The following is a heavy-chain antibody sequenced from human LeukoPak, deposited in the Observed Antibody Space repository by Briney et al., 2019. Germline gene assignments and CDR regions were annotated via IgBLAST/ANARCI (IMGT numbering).Heavy chain of an antibody. CDR2: ISWNSGSI. J-gene: IGHJ4*02. D-gene: IGHD3-10*01. V-gene: IGHV3-9*01. CDR3: AKDRDYYYGSGPSFDY. CDR1: GFTFSRYG. Sequence: PGGSLRLSSAASGFTFSRYGLHWVRQAPGKGLEWVSGISWNSGSIGYADSVKGRFTISRDNAKDSLYLQMNSLRAEDTALYYCAKDRDYYYGSGPSFDYWGQGTLVTVSS.